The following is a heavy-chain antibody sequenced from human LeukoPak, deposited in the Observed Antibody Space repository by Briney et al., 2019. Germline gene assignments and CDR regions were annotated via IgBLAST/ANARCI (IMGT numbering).Heavy chain of an antibody. J-gene: IGHJ4*02. D-gene: IGHD3-22*01. Sequence: SETLSLTCTVSGYSLSSGFFCDWIRQSPGKGLEWIGSFSHRGGSYHNPSLKSRVTISVDTSKNQFSLKLLSVTAADTAVYYCARAQDFSDSSGPNYLDFWGQGILVTVSS. CDR3: ARAQDFSDSSGPNYLDF. CDR2: FSHRGGS. V-gene: IGHV4-38-2*02. CDR1: GYSLSSGFF.